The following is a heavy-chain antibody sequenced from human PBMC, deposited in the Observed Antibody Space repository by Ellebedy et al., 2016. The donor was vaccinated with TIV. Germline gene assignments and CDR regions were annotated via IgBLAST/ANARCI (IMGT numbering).Heavy chain of an antibody. CDR2: VSSREGT. J-gene: IGHJ4*02. V-gene: IGHV4-59*11. D-gene: IGHD3-10*01. CDR1: DDSNNNHY. CDR3: ARGRFGELIFDY. Sequence: SETLSLTXTVSDDSNNNHYWSWVRQPPGKGLEWIGLVSSREGTSYNPSLKSRVTISVDTSKNQFSLKLSSVTAADTAVYYCARGRFGELIFDYWGQGMLVTVSS.